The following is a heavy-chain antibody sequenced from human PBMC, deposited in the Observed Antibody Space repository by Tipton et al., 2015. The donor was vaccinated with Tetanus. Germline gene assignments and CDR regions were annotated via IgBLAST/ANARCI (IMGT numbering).Heavy chain of an antibody. D-gene: IGHD5-24*01. CDR2: VSSSGAS. CDR3: ARANFESSKKGPFAV. J-gene: IGHJ4*02. CDR1: GGSLRGGDHY. Sequence: TLSLTCTVSGGSLRGGDHYWSWIRQPPGKGLEWLAYVSSSGASNSDYFLKSRITVSRDTSKNQFSLRLASVTAADTAVYFCARANFESSKKGPFAVWGPGTQVIVSA. V-gene: IGHV4-61*08.